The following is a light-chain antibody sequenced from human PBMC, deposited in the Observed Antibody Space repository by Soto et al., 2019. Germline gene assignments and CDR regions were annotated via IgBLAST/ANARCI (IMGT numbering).Light chain of an antibody. CDR3: QTWGTGIWV. J-gene: IGLJ3*02. V-gene: IGLV4-69*01. CDR2: VNSDGSH. CDR1: SGHSTYA. Sequence: QPVLTQSPSASASLGASVKLTCTLSSGHSTYAIAWHQQQPEKGPRYLMKVNSDGSHTKGDGIPDRFSGSSSGAERYLTISSLQSEDEADYYCQTWGTGIWVFAGGTKVTVL.